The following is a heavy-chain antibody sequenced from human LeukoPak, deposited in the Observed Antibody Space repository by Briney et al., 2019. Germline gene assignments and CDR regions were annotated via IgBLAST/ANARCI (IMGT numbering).Heavy chain of an antibody. CDR2: ISFSSGTI. D-gene: IGHD2-8*01. Sequence: PGGSLRLSCAASGFSFSEYGMHWVRQAPGKGLEWVSYISFSSGTIYSADSLQGRFTTSRDNAQNSLYLQMNSLRVEDTAVYYCARPTGKWSDYMNVWGKGTTVTVSS. V-gene: IGHV3-48*04. CDR3: ARPTGKWSDYMNV. J-gene: IGHJ6*03. CDR1: GFSFSEYG.